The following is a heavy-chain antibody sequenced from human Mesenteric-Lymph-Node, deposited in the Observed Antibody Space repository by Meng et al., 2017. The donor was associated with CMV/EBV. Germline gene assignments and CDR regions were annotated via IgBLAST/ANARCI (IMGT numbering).Heavy chain of an antibody. CDR3: ARDEGGRPAVKNGMDV. J-gene: IGHJ6*02. V-gene: IGHV1-2*02. D-gene: IGHD1-1*01. CDR2: VNPNSNGT. Sequence: ASVKVSCKASTYTLTAYYIAWVRQAPGQGLEWMGWVNPNSNGTKYSQKFQGRVTMTGDTSATTAYMELNWLTSDDTAIYFCARDEGGRPAVKNGMDVWGQGTTVTVSS. CDR1: TYTLTAYY.